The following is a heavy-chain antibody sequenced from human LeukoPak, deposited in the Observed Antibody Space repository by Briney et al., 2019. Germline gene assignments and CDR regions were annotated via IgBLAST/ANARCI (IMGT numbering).Heavy chain of an antibody. Sequence: SETLSLTCTVSGGSSSSYYWSWIRQPPGKGLEWIGYIYTSGSTNYNPSLKSRVTISVDTSKNQFSLKLSSVTAADTAVYYCASGGSPASYYYYMDVWGKGTTVTVSS. J-gene: IGHJ6*03. CDR3: ASGGSPASYYYYMDV. CDR2: IYTSGST. V-gene: IGHV4-4*09. CDR1: GGSSSSYY. D-gene: IGHD1-26*01.